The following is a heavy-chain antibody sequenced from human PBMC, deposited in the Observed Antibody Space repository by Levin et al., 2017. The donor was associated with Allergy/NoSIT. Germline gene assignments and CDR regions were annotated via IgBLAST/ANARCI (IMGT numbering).Heavy chain of an antibody. Sequence: SCTGSGFTFGDYAMSWVRQAPPKGLQWVGFIRNKAHGGTTEYAASVKGRLTISRDDSKSIAYLQMNSLKTEDTAVYFCARGGPPNYEYNWGSYRDWYFDYWGQGTLVTVSS. V-gene: IGHV3-49*04. CDR3: ARGGPPNYEYNWGSYRDWYFDY. CDR1: GFTFGDYA. CDR2: IRNKAHGGTT. D-gene: IGHD3-16*02. J-gene: IGHJ4*02.